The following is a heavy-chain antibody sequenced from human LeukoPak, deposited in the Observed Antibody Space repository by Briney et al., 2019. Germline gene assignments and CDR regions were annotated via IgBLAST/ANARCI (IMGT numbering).Heavy chain of an antibody. CDR1: GDSISSGDYY. J-gene: IGHJ4*02. Sequence: SETLSLTCTVSGDSISSGDYYWSWLRQPAGKGLEWIGRISSSGSTNYNPSLKSRVTISVDTSKNQFSLKLSSVTAADTAVYYCARVDLNYYYDSSGYYYVYWGQGTLVTVSS. V-gene: IGHV4-61*02. CDR3: ARVDLNYYYDSSGYYYVY. CDR2: ISSSGST. D-gene: IGHD3-22*01.